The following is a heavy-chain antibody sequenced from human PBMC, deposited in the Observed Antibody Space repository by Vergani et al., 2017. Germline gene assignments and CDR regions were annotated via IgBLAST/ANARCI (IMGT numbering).Heavy chain of an antibody. CDR1: GFTFSSYS. J-gene: IGHJ4*02. CDR3: ESGGSSWYFIY. Sequence: EVQLVESGGGLVKPGGSLRLSCAASGFTFSSYSMNWVRQAPGKGLEWVSSISRSSSYIYYADSVKGRFSMARDKAKNSLYLQMNSLRAEDTGVYSCESGGSSWYFIYWGQGTLVTVSS. V-gene: IGHV3-21*01. CDR2: ISRSSSYI. D-gene: IGHD6-13*01.